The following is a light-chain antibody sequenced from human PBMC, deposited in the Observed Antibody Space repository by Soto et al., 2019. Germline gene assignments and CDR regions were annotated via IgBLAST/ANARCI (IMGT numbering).Light chain of an antibody. CDR2: GAS. Sequence: EIVLTQSPGTLSLSPGERATLSCRASQSVSSNLAWYQQKPGQAPRLLIYGASTRATGIPARFSGSGSGTDFTLTISRLDPEDFAVYFCQQYGSSPRTFGQGTKVDIK. J-gene: IGKJ1*01. CDR1: QSVSSN. V-gene: IGKV3-20*01. CDR3: QQYGSSPRT.